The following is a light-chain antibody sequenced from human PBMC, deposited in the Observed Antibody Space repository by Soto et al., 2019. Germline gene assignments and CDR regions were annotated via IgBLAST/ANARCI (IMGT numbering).Light chain of an antibody. V-gene: IGKV1-39*01. Sequence: DIQMTQSPSSLSASVGDRVTITCRASQSISNYVRWYQQTPGKAPELLIYAASTLHSGVPSRFSGSGSGTVFTLTITSLQSEDFATYYCQQGFSTLPITVGPGTKVDIK. CDR3: QQGFSTLPIT. CDR1: QSISNY. J-gene: IGKJ3*01. CDR2: AAS.